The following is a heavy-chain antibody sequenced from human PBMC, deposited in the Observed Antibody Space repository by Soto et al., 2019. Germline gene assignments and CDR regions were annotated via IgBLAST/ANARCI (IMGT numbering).Heavy chain of an antibody. V-gene: IGHV4-30-2*01. J-gene: IGHJ4*02. Sequence: LSLTCGVSGGSLSGATYSWNWIRQPPGKGLEWIGYIFPSGTTYYNPSLKSRVTISIDVSKNQFSLSLRSFTAADTAVYYCARSREFDYWSQGTLVTVSS. CDR2: IFPSGTT. CDR3: ARSREFDY. CDR1: GGSLSGATYS.